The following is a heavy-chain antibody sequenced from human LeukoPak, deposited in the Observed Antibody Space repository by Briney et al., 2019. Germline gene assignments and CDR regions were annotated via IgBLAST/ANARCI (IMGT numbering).Heavy chain of an antibody. CDR3: ARALRLNYYGSGSYYWEDYYYYYGMDV. V-gene: IGHV1-8*01. Sequence: GASVKVSCKASGYTFTSYDINWGRQATGQGLEWMGWMNPNSGNTGYAQKFQGRVTMTRNTSISTAYMELSSLRSEDTAVYYCARALRLNYYGSGSYYWEDYYYYYGMDVWGQGTTVTVSS. D-gene: IGHD3-10*01. J-gene: IGHJ6*02. CDR2: MNPNSGNT. CDR1: GYTFTSYD.